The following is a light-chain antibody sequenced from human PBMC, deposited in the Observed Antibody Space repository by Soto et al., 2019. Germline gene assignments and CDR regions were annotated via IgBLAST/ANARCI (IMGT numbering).Light chain of an antibody. CDR2: GAS. Sequence: EIVLTQSPGTLSLSPGARATLSCRASQSVSTSSLAWYQQKGGQAPRLLIHGASSRATGIPDRFSGSGSGTDFTLTISRLGPEDFAVYYCQQYGSSPRTFGQGSKVDI. CDR1: QSVSTSS. V-gene: IGKV3-20*01. J-gene: IGKJ1*01. CDR3: QQYGSSPRT.